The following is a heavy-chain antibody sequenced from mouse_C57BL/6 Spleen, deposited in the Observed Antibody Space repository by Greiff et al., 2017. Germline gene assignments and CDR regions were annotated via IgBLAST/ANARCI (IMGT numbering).Heavy chain of an antibody. D-gene: IGHD2-4*01. CDR1: GYTFTSYD. J-gene: IGHJ2*01. V-gene: IGHV1-85*01. CDR3: ARGTNDYRGDYFDY. CDR2: IYPRDGST. Sequence: VHLVESGPELVKPGASVKLSCKASGYTFTSYDINWVKQRPGQGLEWIGWIYPRDGSTKYNEKFKGKATLTVDTSSSTAYMELHSLTSEDSAVYFCARGTNDYRGDYFDYWGQGTTLTVSS.